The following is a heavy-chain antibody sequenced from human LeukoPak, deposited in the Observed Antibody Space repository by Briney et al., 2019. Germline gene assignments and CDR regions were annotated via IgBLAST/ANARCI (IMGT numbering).Heavy chain of an antibody. CDR1: GFTFSSYG. V-gene: IGHV3-30*02. D-gene: IGHD3-10*01. CDR2: IRYDGSNK. CDR3: AKDATMVRGVADFIDY. Sequence: GGSLRLSCAASGFTFSSYGMHWVRQAPGKGPEWVAFIRYDGSNKYYADSVKGRFTISRDNSKNTLYLQMNSLRAEDTAVYYCAKDATMVRGVADFIDYWGQGTLVTVSS. J-gene: IGHJ4*02.